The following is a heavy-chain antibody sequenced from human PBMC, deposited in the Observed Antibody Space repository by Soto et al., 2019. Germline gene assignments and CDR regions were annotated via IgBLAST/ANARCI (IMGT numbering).Heavy chain of an antibody. CDR1: GYTFSDFD. CDR3: ARGNPFNYAGFDV. CDR2: MNAKSGDT. J-gene: IGHJ6*02. V-gene: IGHV1-8*01. Sequence: RASVKVSCKASGYTFSDFDINWLRQASGQGPEWMGWMNAKSGDTFFAQRFQDKFNMTWDTSLSTAYMEVGSLTSDDTAIYYCARGNPFNYAGFDVWGQGTTVTVSS. D-gene: IGHD3-16*01.